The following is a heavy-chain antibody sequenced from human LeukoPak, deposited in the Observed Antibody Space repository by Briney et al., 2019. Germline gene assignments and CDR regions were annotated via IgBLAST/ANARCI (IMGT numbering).Heavy chain of an antibody. Sequence: GGSLRPSCAVSGFHFTTYWMTWVRQAPGKGLEWVANIKQDGSDKNYVESVKGRFTISRDNTKKLLFLQMNSLRAEDTAVYYCARDLPDVLTGYSDNAFDIWGQGTMVTVSS. J-gene: IGHJ3*02. D-gene: IGHD3-9*01. CDR1: GFHFTTYW. V-gene: IGHV3-7*03. CDR2: IKQDGSDK. CDR3: ARDLPDVLTGYSDNAFDI.